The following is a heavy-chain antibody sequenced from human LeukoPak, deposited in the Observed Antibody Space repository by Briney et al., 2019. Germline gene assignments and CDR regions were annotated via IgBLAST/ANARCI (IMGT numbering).Heavy chain of an antibody. Sequence: PSEPLSLTCAVSGYSLNSGYYWGWIRQPPQKGLEWIATIYRTGSTYYNPSLKSRVTISVDTSKSQCSLKLSSVPAADTAVYYCAREGSGNTLGSWGQGTLVTVSS. CDR3: AREGSGNTLGS. CDR1: GYSLNSGYY. CDR2: IYRTGST. V-gene: IGHV4-38-2*02. J-gene: IGHJ5*02. D-gene: IGHD2-15*01.